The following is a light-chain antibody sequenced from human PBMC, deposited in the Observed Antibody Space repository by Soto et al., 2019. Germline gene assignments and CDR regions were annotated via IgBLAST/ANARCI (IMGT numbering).Light chain of an antibody. Sequence: ELVSQPSPATLSVAPGEIAPLSRRASQSVSIKLAWYQQTPGQAHRLIIYDTSTRATGIPDRFSGSGSGTEFTLTISSLKSEDFALYYCQKCYNWPQWTGGQGTQGDIK. CDR2: DTS. CDR3: QKCYNWPQWT. V-gene: IGKV3-15*01. J-gene: IGKJ1*01. CDR1: QSVSIK.